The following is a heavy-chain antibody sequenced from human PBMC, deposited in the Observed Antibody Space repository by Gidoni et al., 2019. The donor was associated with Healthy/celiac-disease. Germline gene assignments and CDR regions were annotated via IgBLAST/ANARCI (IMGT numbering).Heavy chain of an antibody. CDR2: LRSKAYGGPT. J-gene: IGHJ4*02. V-gene: IGHV3-49*05. D-gene: IGHD4-17*01. CDR3: TRGPGDYGVDY. Sequence: EVQLVESGGGWVKPGRYLRLACTASGFTCGDDAMSWFRQAPGKGLEWVGFLRSKAYGGPTEYAASVKGRFTISRDDSKSIAYLQMNSLKTEDTAVYYCTRGPGDYGVDYWCQGTLVTVSS. CDR1: GFTCGDDA.